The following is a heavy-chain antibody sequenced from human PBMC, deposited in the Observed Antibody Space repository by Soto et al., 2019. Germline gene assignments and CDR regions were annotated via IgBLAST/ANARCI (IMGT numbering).Heavy chain of an antibody. J-gene: IGHJ6*03. CDR3: ASYSGYDSYYYYMDV. CDR2: IYYSGST. CDR1: GGSISSYY. Sequence: PSETLSLTCTVSGGSISSYYWSWIRQPPGKGLEWIGYIYYSGSTNYNPSLKSRVTISVDTSKNQFSLKLSSVTAADTAVYYCASYSGYDSYYYYMDVWGKGTTVTVSS. D-gene: IGHD5-12*01. V-gene: IGHV4-59*12.